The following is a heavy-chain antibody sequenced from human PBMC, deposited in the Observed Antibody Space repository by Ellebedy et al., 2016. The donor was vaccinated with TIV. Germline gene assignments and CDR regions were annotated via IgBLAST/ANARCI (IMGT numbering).Heavy chain of an antibody. D-gene: IGHD3-10*01. CDR2: ISYDGSNK. CDR3: ASMGRSYAFDI. CDR1: GFTFSSYG. J-gene: IGHJ3*02. V-gene: IGHV3-30*03. Sequence: GESLKISXAASGFTFSSYGMHWVRQAPGKGLEWVAVISYDGSNKYYADSVKGRFTISRDNSKNTLYLQMNSLRAEDTAVYYCASMGRSYAFDIWGQGTMVTVSS.